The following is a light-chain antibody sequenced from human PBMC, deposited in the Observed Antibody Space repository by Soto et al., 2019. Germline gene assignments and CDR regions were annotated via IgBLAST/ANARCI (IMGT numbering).Light chain of an antibody. CDR1: QSVTSNY. CDR3: QHYDSSRWT. V-gene: IGKV3-20*01. Sequence: EIVLTQSPGTLSLSPGERATLSCRASQSVTSNYLAWYQQKPGQAPRLLIFGASSRATGIPDGFSGSASATDFTLTISRLEPEDFAVYYCQHYDSSRWTFGQGTKVEIK. J-gene: IGKJ1*01. CDR2: GAS.